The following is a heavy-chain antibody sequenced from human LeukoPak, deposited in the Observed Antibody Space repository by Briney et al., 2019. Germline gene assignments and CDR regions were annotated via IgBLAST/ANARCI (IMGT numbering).Heavy chain of an antibody. Sequence: PGGSLRLSCAASGFTFSSYGMHWVRQAPGKGLEWVAVISYDGSNKYYADSVKGGFTISRDNSKNTLYLQMNSLRAEDTAVYYCAKDPGTYYFDYWGQGTLVTVSS. J-gene: IGHJ4*02. CDR1: GFTFSSYG. CDR2: ISYDGSNK. V-gene: IGHV3-30*18. CDR3: AKDPGTYYFDY. D-gene: IGHD1-7*01.